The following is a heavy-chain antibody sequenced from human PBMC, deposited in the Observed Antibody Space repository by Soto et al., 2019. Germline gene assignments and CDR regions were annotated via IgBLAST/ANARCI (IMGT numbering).Heavy chain of an antibody. CDR2: INHSGST. Sequence: SETLSLTCAVYGGSFSGYYWSWIRQPPGKGLEWIGEINHSGSTNYNPSLKSRVTISVDTSKNQFSLKLSSVTAADTAVYYCARGRRYSSDWYGGRLNWFDPWGQGTLVTVSS. CDR1: GGSFSGYY. CDR3: ARGRRYSSDWYGGRLNWFDP. V-gene: IGHV4-34*01. J-gene: IGHJ5*02. D-gene: IGHD6-19*01.